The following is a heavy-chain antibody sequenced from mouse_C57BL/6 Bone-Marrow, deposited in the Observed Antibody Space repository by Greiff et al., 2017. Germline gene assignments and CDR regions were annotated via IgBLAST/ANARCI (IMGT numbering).Heavy chain of an antibody. V-gene: IGHV1-52*01. CDR3: AREDYDGVDY. D-gene: IGHD2-4*01. J-gene: IGHJ2*01. Sequence: QVQLQQPGAELVRPGSSVKLSCKASGYTFTSYWMHWVKQRPIQGLEWIGNIDPSDSETHYNQKFKDKATLTVDKSSSTAYMQLSSLTSEDSAVYYCAREDYDGVDYWGQGTTLTVSS. CDR2: IDPSDSET. CDR1: GYTFTSYW.